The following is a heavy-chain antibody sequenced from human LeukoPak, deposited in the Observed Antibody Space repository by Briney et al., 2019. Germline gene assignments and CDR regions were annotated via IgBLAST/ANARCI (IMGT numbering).Heavy chain of an antibody. J-gene: IGHJ4*02. V-gene: IGHV4-34*01. Sequence: PSETLSLTCAVYGGSFSGYYWSWIRQPPGKGLEWIGEINHSGSTNYNPSLKSRVTISVDTSKNQFSLKLSSVTAADTAVYYCARHDYSGGHYFDYWGQGTLVTVSS. CDR1: GGSFSGYY. D-gene: IGHD2-15*01. CDR3: ARHDYSGGHYFDY. CDR2: INHSGST.